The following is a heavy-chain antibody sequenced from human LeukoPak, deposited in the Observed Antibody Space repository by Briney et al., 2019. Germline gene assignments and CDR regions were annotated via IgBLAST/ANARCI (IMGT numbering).Heavy chain of an antibody. Sequence: ASVKVSCKASGDTFASYGISWVRQAPGQGLEWMGWINPNSGGTNYAQKFQGRVTMTRDTSISTAYMELSRLRSDDTAVYYCARVRGGGGWGQGTLVTVSS. CDR1: GDTFASYG. V-gene: IGHV1-2*02. CDR3: ARVRGGGG. CDR2: INPNSGGT. J-gene: IGHJ4*02. D-gene: IGHD3-10*01.